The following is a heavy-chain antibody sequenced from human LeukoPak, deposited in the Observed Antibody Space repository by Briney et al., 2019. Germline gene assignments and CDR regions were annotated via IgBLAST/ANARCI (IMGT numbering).Heavy chain of an antibody. Sequence: GGSLRLSCAASGFTFDDYAMHWVRQAPGKGLEWVSGISWNSGSIGYADSVKGRFTISRDNAKNSLYLQMNSLRAEDTAVYYCAKDSGSYWLDYWGQGTLVTVSS. CDR1: GFTFDDYA. J-gene: IGHJ4*02. CDR2: ISWNSGSI. CDR3: AKDSGSYWLDY. V-gene: IGHV3-9*01. D-gene: IGHD1-26*01.